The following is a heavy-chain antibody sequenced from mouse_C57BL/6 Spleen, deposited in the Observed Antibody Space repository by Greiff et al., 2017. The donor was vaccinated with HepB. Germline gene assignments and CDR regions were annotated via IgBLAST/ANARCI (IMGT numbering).Heavy chain of an antibody. J-gene: IGHJ3*01. CDR1: GYTFTSYW. Sequence: VQLQQSGAELVKPGASVKLSCKASGYTFTSYWMQWVKQRPGQGLEWIGEIDPSDSYTNYNQKFKGKATLTVDTSSSTAYMQLSSLTSEDSAVYYCASHYLAWLAYWGQGTLVTVSA. CDR3: ASHYLAWLAY. D-gene: IGHD5-5*01. V-gene: IGHV1-50*01. CDR2: IDPSDSYT.